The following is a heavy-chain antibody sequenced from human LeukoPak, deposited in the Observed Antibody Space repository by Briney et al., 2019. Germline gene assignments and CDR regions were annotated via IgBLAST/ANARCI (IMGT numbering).Heavy chain of an antibody. Sequence: GGSLRLSCAASGFTFSTYSMNWVRQAPGKGLEWVSSIKGRFTISRDNAKNSLYLQMNSLRAEDTAVYYCATGGGDWFDPWGQGTLVTVSS. J-gene: IGHJ5*02. V-gene: IGHV3-21*01. CDR1: GFTFSTYS. CDR2: I. D-gene: IGHD2-8*02. CDR3: ATGGGDWFDP.